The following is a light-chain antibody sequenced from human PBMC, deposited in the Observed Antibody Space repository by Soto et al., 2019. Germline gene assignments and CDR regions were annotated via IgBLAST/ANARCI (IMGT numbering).Light chain of an antibody. CDR1: QSISSY. J-gene: IGKJ4*01. Sequence: DIQMTPFPSSLSASVGDRVTITCRASQSISSYLNWYQQKPGKAPKLLIYAASSLQSGAPSRFSGSGSGTDFTLTISSLQPEDFATYYCQQSYSTTPTFGGGTKVDIK. V-gene: IGKV1-39*01. CDR3: QQSYSTTPT. CDR2: AAS.